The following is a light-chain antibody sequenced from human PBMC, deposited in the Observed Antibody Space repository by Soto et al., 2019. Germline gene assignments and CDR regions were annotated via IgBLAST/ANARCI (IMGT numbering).Light chain of an antibody. V-gene: IGKV3D-15*01. CDR2: GAS. CDR3: QQYNNWPRT. CDR1: QSVNSN. Sequence: EIVLTPSQGTLSFSPWERAILSFKSSQSVNSNVAWYQQEPGQAPRLLIYGASTRATGIPARFSGTVSGTEFALTISSLQSEDFAVYYCQQYNNWPRTFGQGTKV. J-gene: IGKJ1*01.